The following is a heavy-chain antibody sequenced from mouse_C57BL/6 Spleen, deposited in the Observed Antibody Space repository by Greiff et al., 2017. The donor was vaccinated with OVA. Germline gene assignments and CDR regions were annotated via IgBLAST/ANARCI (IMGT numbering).Heavy chain of an antibody. J-gene: IGHJ3*01. CDR3: ANGRPWFAY. V-gene: IGHV1-56*01. CDR2: IFPGSGST. D-gene: IGHD1-1*01. Sequence: VQLLQSGPELVRPGASVKISCKAPGYTFTGYWMQWVRQRPGQGLEWIGEIFPGSGSTYYNEKFKGKATLSVDTASSTADMQLSSLTAEDAAVYCCANGRPWFAYWGQGTLVTVAS. CDR1: GYTFTGYW.